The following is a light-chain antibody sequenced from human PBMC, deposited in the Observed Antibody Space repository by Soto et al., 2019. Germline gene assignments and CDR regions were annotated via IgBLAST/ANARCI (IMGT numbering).Light chain of an antibody. J-gene: IGLJ1*01. CDR3: SSYTTRNTEV. Sequence: CAGTSSDIGAYNYVSWYQHLPGKAPKLIIYDVVTRPSGISTRFSASKSGNTASLTISGLQAEDEADYYCSSYTTRNTEVFGTGTKLTVL. CDR1: SSDIGAYNY. CDR2: DVV. V-gene: IGLV2-14*03.